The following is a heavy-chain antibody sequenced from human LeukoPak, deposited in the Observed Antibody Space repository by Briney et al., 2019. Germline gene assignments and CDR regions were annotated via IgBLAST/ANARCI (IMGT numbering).Heavy chain of an antibody. J-gene: IGHJ4*02. Sequence: GGALILSCAASGFTFSNYSMNWVRQAPGKGLEWVSYIGGSSSTTYYADSVKGRFTISRDNAKNSLHLQMNSLRAEDTAVYYCATEGVITNWGQGTLVTVSS. CDR3: ATEGVITN. D-gene: IGHD3-22*01. V-gene: IGHV3-48*04. CDR2: IGGSSSTT. CDR1: GFTFSNYS.